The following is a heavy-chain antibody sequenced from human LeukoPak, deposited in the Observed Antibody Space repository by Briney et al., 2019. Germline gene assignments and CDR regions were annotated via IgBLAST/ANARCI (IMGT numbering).Heavy chain of an antibody. CDR3: AAPNGGDSSGYYHY. V-gene: IGHV1-69*05. CDR1: GYTFTGYY. Sequence: ASVKVSCKASGYTFTGYYMHWVRQAPGQGLEWMGWIIPIFGTANYAQKFQGRVTITTDESTSTAYMELSSLRSEDTAVYYCAAPNGGDSSGYYHYWGQGTLVTVSS. D-gene: IGHD3-22*01. CDR2: IIPIFGTA. J-gene: IGHJ4*02.